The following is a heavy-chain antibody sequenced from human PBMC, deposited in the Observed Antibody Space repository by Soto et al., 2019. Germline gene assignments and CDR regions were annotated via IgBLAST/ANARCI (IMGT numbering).Heavy chain of an antibody. Sequence: ASVKVSCKASGYTFTSSGIRWVRQAPGQGLEWMGWISPYSAKTNYAQKCQGRFTMTTDTSASTAYMELRGLTSDDTAVYFGSRGAWDYTRSWYKYWGQVTRVTVSA. CDR1: GYTFTSSG. CDR2: ISPYSAKT. CDR3: SRGAWDYTRSWYKY. J-gene: IGHJ4*02. V-gene: IGHV1-18*04. D-gene: IGHD6-13*01.